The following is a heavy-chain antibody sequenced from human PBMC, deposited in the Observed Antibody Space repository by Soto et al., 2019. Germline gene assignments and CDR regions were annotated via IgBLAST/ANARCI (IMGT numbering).Heavy chain of an antibody. J-gene: IGHJ4*02. V-gene: IGHV1-69*12. Sequence: QVQLVQSGAEVKKPGSSVKVSCKASGGTFSSYAISWVRQAPGQGLEWMGGIIPIFGTANYAQKFQGRVTITADESTSTAYMELSSLRSEDTAVYYCASWDKEYYYDSSGMMGYWGQGTLVTVSS. CDR3: ASWDKEYYYDSSGMMGY. CDR2: IIPIFGTA. D-gene: IGHD3-22*01. CDR1: GGTFSSYA.